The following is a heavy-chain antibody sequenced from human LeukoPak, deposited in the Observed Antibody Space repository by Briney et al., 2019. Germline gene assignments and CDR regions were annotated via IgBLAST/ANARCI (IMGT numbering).Heavy chain of an antibody. Sequence: VGSLRLSCAASGFTFTSYGMSWVRQAPGKGLEWVSAISGSGGSTYYADSVKGRFTISRDNSKNTLYLQMNSLRAEDTAVYYCAGGIAVAVHKDAFDIWGQGTMVTVSS. CDR3: AGGIAVAVHKDAFDI. CDR2: ISGSGGST. CDR1: GFTFTSYG. J-gene: IGHJ3*02. V-gene: IGHV3-23*01. D-gene: IGHD6-19*01.